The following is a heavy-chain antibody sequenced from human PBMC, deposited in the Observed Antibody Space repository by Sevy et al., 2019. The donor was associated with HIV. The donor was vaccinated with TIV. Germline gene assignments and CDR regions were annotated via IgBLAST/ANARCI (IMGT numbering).Heavy chain of an antibody. D-gene: IGHD1-26*01. V-gene: IGHV3-30*02. Sequence: GGSLRLSCAASGFTFSSYGMHWVRQAPGKGLEWVAVISYHGNNKYYADSVKGRFTISRDNSRNTLYLQMNSLRAEDTAVYYCANDQGGTIYYFDNWGQGTVVTVSS. CDR3: ANDQGGTIYYFDN. J-gene: IGHJ4*02. CDR1: GFTFSSYG. CDR2: ISYHGNNK.